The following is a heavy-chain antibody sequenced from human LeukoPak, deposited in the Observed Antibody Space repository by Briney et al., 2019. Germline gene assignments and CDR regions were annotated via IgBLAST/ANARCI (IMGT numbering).Heavy chain of an antibody. CDR3: ARDPRIAAAGTFWFDP. Sequence: SETLSLTCTVSGGSVSSGSYYWSWIRQPPGKGLEWIGYIYYSGSTNYNPSLKSRVTISVDTSKNQFSLKLSSVTAADTAVYYCARDPRIAAAGTFWFDPCGQGTLVTVSS. CDR2: IYYSGST. J-gene: IGHJ5*02. CDR1: GGSVSSGSYY. V-gene: IGHV4-61*01. D-gene: IGHD6-13*01.